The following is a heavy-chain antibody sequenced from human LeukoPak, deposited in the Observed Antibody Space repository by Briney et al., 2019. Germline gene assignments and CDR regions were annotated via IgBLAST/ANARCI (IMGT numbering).Heavy chain of an antibody. D-gene: IGHD4-17*01. CDR1: GGSISSYY. J-gene: IGHJ3*02. CDR2: IYYSGST. Sequence: SETLSLTCTVSGGSISSYYWSWIRQPPGKGLEWIGNIYYSGSTNYNPSLKSRVAISVDTSKNQFSLKLSSVTAADTAVYYCARDRYGDYPDAFDIWGQGTMVTVSS. V-gene: IGHV4-59*01. CDR3: ARDRYGDYPDAFDI.